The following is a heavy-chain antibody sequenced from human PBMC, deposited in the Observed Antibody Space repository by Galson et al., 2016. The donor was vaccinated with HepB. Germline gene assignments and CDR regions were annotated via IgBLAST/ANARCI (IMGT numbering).Heavy chain of an antibody. V-gene: IGHV3-66*01. Sequence: SLRLSCAASGFTVSSKYMNWVRQAPGKGLEWVSVLYSGGATYYADSVKGRFTISRDNSKNTLYLQMNSLRAEDTAVYYCARVGLSWELSHWGRGILVTVSP. CDR1: GFTVSSKY. CDR2: LYSGGAT. D-gene: IGHD1-26*01. CDR3: ARVGLSWELSH. J-gene: IGHJ4*02.